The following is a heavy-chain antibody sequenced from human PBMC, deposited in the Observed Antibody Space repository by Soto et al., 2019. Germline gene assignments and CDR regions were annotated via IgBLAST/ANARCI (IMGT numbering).Heavy chain of an antibody. CDR3: AKGGYYGSGSYYPTYYYYYYGMDV. D-gene: IGHD3-10*01. Sequence: PGGSLRLSCAASGFTFSSYAMSWVRQAPGKGLEWVSAISGSGGSTYYADSVKGRFTISRDNSKNTLYLQMNSLRAEDTAVYYCAKGGYYGSGSYYPTYYYYYYGMDVWGQGTTVTVSS. J-gene: IGHJ6*02. CDR2: ISGSGGST. V-gene: IGHV3-23*01. CDR1: GFTFSSYA.